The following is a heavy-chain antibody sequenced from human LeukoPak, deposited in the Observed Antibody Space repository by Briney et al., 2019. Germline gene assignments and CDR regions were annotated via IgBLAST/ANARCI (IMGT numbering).Heavy chain of an antibody. CDR3: ARGGNYPMYYFDY. J-gene: IGHJ4*02. CDR2: IYYSGST. Sequence: SETLSLTCTVSGGSISSYYWSWIRQPPGKGLEWIGYIYYSGSTNYNPSLKSRVTISVDTSKNQFSLKLSSVTAADTAVYYCARGGNYPMYYFDYWGQGTLVTVSS. D-gene: IGHD4-11*01. V-gene: IGHV4-59*01. CDR1: GGSISSYY.